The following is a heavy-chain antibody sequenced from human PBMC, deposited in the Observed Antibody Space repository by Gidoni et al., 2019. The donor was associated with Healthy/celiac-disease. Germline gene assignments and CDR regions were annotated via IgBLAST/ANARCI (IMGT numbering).Heavy chain of an antibody. Sequence: EVQLVQSGAEVKKPGATVKISCKVSGYTFTDYYMHWVQQAPGKGLEWMGLVDPEDGETIYAEKFQGRVTITADTSTDTAYMELSSLRSEDTAVYYCATATIPGYSSSWFNWFDPWGQGTLVTVSS. CDR3: ATATIPGYSSSWFNWFDP. CDR2: VDPEDGET. CDR1: GYTFTDYY. V-gene: IGHV1-69-2*01. J-gene: IGHJ5*02. D-gene: IGHD6-13*01.